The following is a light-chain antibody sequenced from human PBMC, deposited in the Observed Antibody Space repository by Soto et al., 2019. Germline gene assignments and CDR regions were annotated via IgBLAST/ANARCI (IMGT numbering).Light chain of an antibody. J-gene: IGLJ3*02. CDR3: SSYAGSNNGV. CDR1: SSDVGGYNY. Sequence: QSVLTQPPSASGSPGQSVTISCTGTSSDVGGYNYVSWYQHHPGKAPKLMISEVSERPSGVPDRFSGSKSGNTASLTVSGLQPEDEADYYCSSYAGSNNGVFGGGTKLTVL. V-gene: IGLV2-8*01. CDR2: EVS.